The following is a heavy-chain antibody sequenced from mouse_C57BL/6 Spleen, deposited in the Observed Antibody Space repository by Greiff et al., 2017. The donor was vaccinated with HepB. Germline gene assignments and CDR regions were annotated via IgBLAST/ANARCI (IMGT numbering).Heavy chain of an antibody. Sequence: EVQLQESGPGLVKPSQSLSLTCSVTGYSITSGYYWNWLRRFPGNKLEWMAYISYDGNNNYNPSLKNRISITRNTSKNQFFLKLNSVTTEDTATYDCARGDYYGSSSDYWGQGTTLTVSS. CDR1: GYSITSGYY. D-gene: IGHD1-1*01. CDR2: ISYDGNN. V-gene: IGHV3-6*01. CDR3: ARGDYYGSSSDY. J-gene: IGHJ2*01.